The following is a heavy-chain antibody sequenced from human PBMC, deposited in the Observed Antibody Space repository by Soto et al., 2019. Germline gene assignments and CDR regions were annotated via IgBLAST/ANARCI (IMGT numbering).Heavy chain of an antibody. J-gene: IGHJ4*02. Sequence: QVQLVQSGAEVKKPGSSVKVSCKASGGTFSSYTISWVRQAPGQGLEWMGRIIPILGIANYAQKFQGSVKITADKSTSTAYMELSSLRSEDTAVYYCARAGTYYYGSGSYFPMSSWGQGTLVTVSS. D-gene: IGHD3-10*01. CDR1: GGTFSSYT. CDR2: IIPILGIA. V-gene: IGHV1-69*02. CDR3: ARAGTYYYGSGSYFPMSS.